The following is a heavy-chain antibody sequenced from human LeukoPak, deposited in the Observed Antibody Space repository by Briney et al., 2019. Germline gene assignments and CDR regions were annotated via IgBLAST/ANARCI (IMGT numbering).Heavy chain of an antibody. CDR2: INPSGGHT. Sequence: ASVKVSCKASGYTFTSYGIGWVRQAPGQGLEWVGMINPSGGHTNYAQKFQGRVTMTMDTSTSTVYMELSSLRSEDTAVYYCARGGRGYYGSGSYYNIESWGQGTLVTVSS. CDR1: GYTFTSYG. CDR3: ARGGRGYYGSGSYYNIES. V-gene: IGHV1-46*01. D-gene: IGHD3-10*01. J-gene: IGHJ4*02.